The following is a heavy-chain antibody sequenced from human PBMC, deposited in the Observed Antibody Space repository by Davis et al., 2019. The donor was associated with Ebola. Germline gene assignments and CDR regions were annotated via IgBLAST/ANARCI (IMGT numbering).Heavy chain of an antibody. J-gene: IGHJ4*02. CDR2: IYYSGST. CDR1: GGSISSYY. Sequence: MPGGSLRLSCTVSGGSISSYYWSWIRQPPGKGLEWIGYIYYSGSTNYNPSLKSRVTISVDTSKNQFSLKLSSVTAADTAVYYCATRHPSHFDYWGQGTLVTVSS. V-gene: IGHV4-59*12. CDR3: ATRHPSHFDY.